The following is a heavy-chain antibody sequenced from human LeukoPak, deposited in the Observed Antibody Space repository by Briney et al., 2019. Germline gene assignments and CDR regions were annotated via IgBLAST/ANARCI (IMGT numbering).Heavy chain of an antibody. Sequence: GGSLRLSCAASGFTVSSNYMNWVRQAPGKGLEWISYISSSTSTIYYADSVKGRFTISRDNAKNSLYLQMNSLRDEDTAVYYCARAQYYDSSGYYYEDYFQHWGQGTLVTVSS. CDR3: ARAQYYDSSGYYYEDYFQH. D-gene: IGHD3-22*01. CDR2: ISSSTSTI. V-gene: IGHV3-48*02. CDR1: GFTVSSNY. J-gene: IGHJ1*01.